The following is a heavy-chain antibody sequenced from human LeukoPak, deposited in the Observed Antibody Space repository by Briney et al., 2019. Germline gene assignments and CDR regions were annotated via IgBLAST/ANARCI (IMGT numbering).Heavy chain of an antibody. Sequence: PGGSLRLYCAASGFTFSSYGMHWVRQAPGKGLEWVAFIRYDGTIKYYADSVKGRFTISRDNSKNTLYLQMNTLRADDTAVYYCAKDHGSSDWYYFDYWGQGTLVTVSS. D-gene: IGHD6-13*01. CDR3: AKDHGSSDWYYFDY. CDR1: GFTFSSYG. CDR2: IRYDGTIK. V-gene: IGHV3-30*02. J-gene: IGHJ4*02.